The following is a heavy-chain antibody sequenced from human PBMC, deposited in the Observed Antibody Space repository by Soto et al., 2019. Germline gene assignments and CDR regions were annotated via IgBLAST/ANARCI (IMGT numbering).Heavy chain of an antibody. V-gene: IGHV4-31*03. J-gene: IGHJ4*02. Sequence: PSETLSLTCTVSGGSISSGGYYWSWIRQHPGKGLEWIGYIYYSGSTYYNPSLKSRVTISVDTSKNQFSLKLSSVTAADTVVYFCARGGYYDSSGYYGYWGQGTLVTVSS. D-gene: IGHD3-22*01. CDR3: ARGGYYDSSGYYGY. CDR1: GGSISSGGYY. CDR2: IYYSGST.